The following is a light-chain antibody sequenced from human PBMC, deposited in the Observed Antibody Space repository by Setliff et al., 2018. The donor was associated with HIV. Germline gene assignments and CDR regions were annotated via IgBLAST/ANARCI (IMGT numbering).Light chain of an antibody. J-gene: IGLJ3*02. CDR3: CSFVGSDSWM. CDR1: ASDVGGYNY. V-gene: IGLV2-14*03. CDR2: DVT. Sequence: QSALTQPASVSGSPGQSITISCTGSASDVGGYNYVSWYQQQRGKAPKLIIYDVTHRPSGVSHRFSASKSGNTASLTISGLQAEDEADYYCCSFVGSDSWMFGGGT.